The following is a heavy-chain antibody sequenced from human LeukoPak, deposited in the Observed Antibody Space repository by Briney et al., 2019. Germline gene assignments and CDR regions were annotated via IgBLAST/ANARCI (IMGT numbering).Heavy chain of an antibody. CDR1: GFTFSSYA. J-gene: IGHJ4*02. V-gene: IGHV3-30*04. CDR3: ARDMGEPPFDY. Sequence: PGGSLRLSCAASGFTFSSYAMHWVRQAPGKGLEWVAVISYDGSNKYYADSVKGRFTISRDNSKNTLYLQMNSLRAEDTAVYYCARDMGEPPFDYWGQGTLVTVSS. D-gene: IGHD3-16*01. CDR2: ISYDGSNK.